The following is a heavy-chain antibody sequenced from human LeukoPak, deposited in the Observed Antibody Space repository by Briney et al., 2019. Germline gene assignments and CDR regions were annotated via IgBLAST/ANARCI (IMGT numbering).Heavy chain of an antibody. Sequence: GGSLRLSCAVSGFTFSSYWMHWVRQAPGKGLMWVSHINNDGSNTRYADSVKGRFTISRDNSKNTLYLQMNSLRAEDTAVYYCAKVDLWFGEHWSQGTLVTVSS. V-gene: IGHV3-74*01. J-gene: IGHJ1*01. CDR2: INNDGSNT. D-gene: IGHD3-10*01. CDR1: GFTFSSYW. CDR3: AKVDLWFGEH.